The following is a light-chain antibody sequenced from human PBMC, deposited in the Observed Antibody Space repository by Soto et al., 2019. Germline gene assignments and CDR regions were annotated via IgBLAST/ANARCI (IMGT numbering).Light chain of an antibody. V-gene: IGKV1-12*01. J-gene: IGKJ4*01. CDR2: AAS. CDR3: QQAHDFPRA. Sequence: DIQMTQSPSSVSASVGDRVTITCRASQDINNWLAWYQVKPGKAPELLIYAASSLQTRVPSRFSGSGSGTDFPLTISSLQPEDFATYYCQQAHDFPRAFGGGTKVEIK. CDR1: QDINNW.